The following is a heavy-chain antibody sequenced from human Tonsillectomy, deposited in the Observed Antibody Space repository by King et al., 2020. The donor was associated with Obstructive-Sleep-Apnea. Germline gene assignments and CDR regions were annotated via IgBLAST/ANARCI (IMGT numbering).Heavy chain of an antibody. V-gene: IGHV3-53*04. CDR1: GFNVSSNY. D-gene: IGHD2-8*02. CDR3: ARVTLVPPQTYFDY. CDR2: IYSGGAT. J-gene: IGHJ4*02. Sequence: VQLVESGGGLVQPGGSLRLSCAASGFNVSSNYISWVRQAPGKGLEWVSVIYSGGATSYTDSVKGRFTISRHNSKNTVSLQMSSLRTDDTAVYYCARVTLVPPQTYFDYWGQGTLVTVSS.